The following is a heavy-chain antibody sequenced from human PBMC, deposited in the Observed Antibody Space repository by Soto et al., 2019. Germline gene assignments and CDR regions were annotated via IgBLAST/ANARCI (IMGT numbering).Heavy chain of an antibody. V-gene: IGHV3-30-3*01. D-gene: IGHD1-26*01. J-gene: IGHJ5*02. Sequence: GGSLRLSCAASGFTFSSYAMNWVRQAPGKGLEWVAVISYDGSNKYEADSVKGRFTISRDNSKNTLYLQMNSLRDEDTAVYYCAREGGSLNWFDPWGQGTLVTVAS. CDR2: ISYDGSNK. CDR1: GFTFSSYA. CDR3: AREGGSLNWFDP.